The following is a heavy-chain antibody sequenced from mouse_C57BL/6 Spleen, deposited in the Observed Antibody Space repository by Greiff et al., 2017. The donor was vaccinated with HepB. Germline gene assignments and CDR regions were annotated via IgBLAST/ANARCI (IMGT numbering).Heavy chain of an antibody. CDR3: ARERGGGSNYELFFDD. D-gene: IGHD2-5*01. CDR1: GFTFSSYA. V-gene: IGHV5-4*01. CDR2: ISDGGSYT. Sequence: EVMLVESGGGLVKPGGSLKLSCAASGFTFSSYAMSWVRQTPEKRLEWVATISDGGSYTYYPDNVKGRFTISRDNAKNNLYLQMSHLKAEETAMYYCARERGGGSNYELFFDDWGQGTTLTVSS. J-gene: IGHJ2*01.